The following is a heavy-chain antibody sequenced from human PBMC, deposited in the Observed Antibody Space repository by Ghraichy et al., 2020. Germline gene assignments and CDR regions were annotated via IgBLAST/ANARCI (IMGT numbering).Heavy chain of an antibody. J-gene: IGHJ6*03. D-gene: IGHD3-3*01. CDR1: GFTFSSYS. CDR3: ARDATYFWSGYSLMDV. V-gene: IGHV3-48*02. CDR2: ISSSSSTI. Sequence: GGSLRLSCAASGFTFSSYSMNWVRQAPGKGLEWVSYISSSSSTIYYADSVKGRFTISRDNAKNSLYLQMNSLRDEDTAVYYCARDATYFWSGYSLMDVWGKGTTVTVSS.